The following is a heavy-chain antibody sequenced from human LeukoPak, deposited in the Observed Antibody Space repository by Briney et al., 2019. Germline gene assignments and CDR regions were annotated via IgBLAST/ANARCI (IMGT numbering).Heavy chain of an antibody. V-gene: IGHV3-23*01. J-gene: IGHJ4*02. CDR3: VKGSAAVRPYYFDY. CDR1: GFTLSSYA. Sequence: GGSLRLSCAASGFTLSSYAMSWVRQAPGKGLEWVSAISGSGGSTYYADSVKDRFTISRDNSRDTLYLQMNSLRVEDTAVYYCVKGSAAVRPYYFDYWGQGTLVTVSS. CDR2: ISGSGGST. D-gene: IGHD6-13*01.